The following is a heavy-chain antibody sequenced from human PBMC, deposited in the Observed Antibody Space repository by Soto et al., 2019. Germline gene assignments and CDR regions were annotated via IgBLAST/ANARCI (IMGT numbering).Heavy chain of an antibody. CDR1: GFTFSSYG. D-gene: IGHD5-18*01. V-gene: IGHV3-30*18. J-gene: IGHJ4*02. Sequence: GESLKISCAASGFTFSSYGMHWVRQAPGKGLEWVAVISYDGSNKYYADSVKGRFTISRDNSKNTLYLQMNSLRAEDTAVYYCAKDRRGYSYGTYYFDYWGQGTLVTVSS. CDR2: ISYDGSNK. CDR3: AKDRRGYSYGTYYFDY.